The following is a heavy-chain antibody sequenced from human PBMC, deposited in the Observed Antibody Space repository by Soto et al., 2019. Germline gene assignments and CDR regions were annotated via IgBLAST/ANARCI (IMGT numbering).Heavy chain of an antibody. J-gene: IGHJ6*01. Sequence: GASVKVSCKASGYTFTSYDINWVRQATGQGLEPMGWINPNSGNTGYAQKFQGRVTMTRNTFISTAYMELSSLRSEDTAVYYCARENQHYDFWSGYGLRYYYYGMDVCRKGATVTVSS. D-gene: IGHD3-3*01. CDR3: ARENQHYDFWSGYGLRYYYYGMDV. V-gene: IGHV1-8*01. CDR1: GYTFTSYD. CDR2: INPNSGNT.